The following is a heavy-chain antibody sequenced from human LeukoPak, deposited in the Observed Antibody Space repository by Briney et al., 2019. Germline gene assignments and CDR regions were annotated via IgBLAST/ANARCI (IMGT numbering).Heavy chain of an antibody. V-gene: IGHV4-59*01. J-gene: IGHJ4*02. Sequence: PSETLSLTCTVSGGSISSYYWSWIRQPPGKGLEGIGYIYYSGSTNYNPSLKSRVTISVDTSKNQFSLKLSSVTAADTAVYYCARSDYGGNPNDYWGQGTLVTVSS. CDR2: IYYSGST. D-gene: IGHD4-23*01. CDR1: GGSISSYY. CDR3: ARSDYGGNPNDY.